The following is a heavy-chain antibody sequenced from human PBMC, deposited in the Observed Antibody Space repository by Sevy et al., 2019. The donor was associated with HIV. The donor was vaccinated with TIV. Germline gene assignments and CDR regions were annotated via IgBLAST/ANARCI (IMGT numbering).Heavy chain of an antibody. CDR1: GFTFNVYG. V-gene: IGHV3-30*02. Sequence: GGSLRLSCAASGFTFNVYGMHWVRQAPGKGLQWVAFTRYDGSTKYYADSVKGRFTISRDNSENTLYLQMNSLRVEDTAMYYCAKDLTERYSTSSGDFDYWGQGSLVTVSS. CDR3: AKDLTERYSTSSGDFDY. CDR2: TRYDGSTK. D-gene: IGHD6-6*01. J-gene: IGHJ4*02.